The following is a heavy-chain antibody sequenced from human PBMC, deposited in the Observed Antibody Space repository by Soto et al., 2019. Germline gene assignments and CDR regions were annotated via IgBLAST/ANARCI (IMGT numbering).Heavy chain of an antibody. V-gene: IGHV3-30-3*01. CDR2: ISFDETNE. Sequence: QVQLVESGGAVVQPGRSLRLSCAASVFTFSSYAMHWVRQAPGKGLEWVTFISFDETNEYYADSVKGRFTISRDNSKNTLFLQMSSLRPEDTAVYFCARDSSRRDSDYWGQGTLVTVSS. CDR1: VFTFSSYA. J-gene: IGHJ4*02. CDR3: ARDSSRRDSDY.